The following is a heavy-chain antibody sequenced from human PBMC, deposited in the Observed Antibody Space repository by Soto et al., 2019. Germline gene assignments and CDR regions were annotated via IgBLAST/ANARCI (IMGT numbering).Heavy chain of an antibody. CDR3: ARRDRSGFSYWLDT. V-gene: IGHV2-70*01. CDR2: IDWDDDK. CDR1: GFSLSTSGMC. J-gene: IGHJ5*02. Sequence: SGPTLGNPTQTLTLTCTVSGFSLSTSGMCVSWIRQPPGKALEWLALIDWDDDKYYSTSLKTRLTISKDTSKNQVVLTMTNMDPVDTATYYCARRDRSGFSYWLDTWGQGTLVTVSS. D-gene: IGHD3-22*01.